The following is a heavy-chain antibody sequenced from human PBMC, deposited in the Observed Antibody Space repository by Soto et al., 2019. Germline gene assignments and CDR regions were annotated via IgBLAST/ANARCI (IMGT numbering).Heavy chain of an antibody. D-gene: IGHD3-22*01. V-gene: IGHV1-46*01. CDR2: INPSGGST. CDR3: GRDILTYSDSSGYFDY. Sequence: ASVKVSCKASGYTFTSYYMHGLRQPPGQGLEWMGIINPSGGSTSYAQKFQGRVTMTRDTSTSTVYMELSSRRCEDTAVYYCGRDILTYSDSSGYFDYWGQGTLVTVSS. CDR1: GYTFTSYY. J-gene: IGHJ4*02.